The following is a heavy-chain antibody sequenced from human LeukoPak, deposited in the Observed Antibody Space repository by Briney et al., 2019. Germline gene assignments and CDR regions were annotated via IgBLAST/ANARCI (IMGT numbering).Heavy chain of an antibody. CDR2: ISGSGGST. V-gene: IGHV3-23*01. CDR1: GFTFHNYA. CDR3: AKDREGTIADYFDY. J-gene: IGHJ4*02. Sequence: GGSLRLSCAASGFTFHNYAMSWVRQAPGKGLEWVSSISGSGGSTYYADSVKGRFTISRDNSKNTLYLQMNSLRGEDTAVYYCAKDREGTIADYFDYWGQGTLVTVSS. D-gene: IGHD1-7*01.